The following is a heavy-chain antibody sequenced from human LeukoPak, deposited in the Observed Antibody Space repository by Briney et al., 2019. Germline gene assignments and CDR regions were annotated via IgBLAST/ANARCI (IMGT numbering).Heavy chain of an antibody. CDR2: INHSGST. V-gene: IGHV4-34*01. D-gene: IGHD1-1*01. CDR1: GGSFSGYY. J-gene: IGHJ4*02. Sequence: PSETLSLTCAVYGGSFSGYYWSWIRQPPGKGLEWIGEINHSGSTNYNPSLKSRVTISVDTSKNQFSLKLSSVTAADTAVYYCARGGRQPTYWGQGTLVTVSS. CDR3: ARGGRQPTY.